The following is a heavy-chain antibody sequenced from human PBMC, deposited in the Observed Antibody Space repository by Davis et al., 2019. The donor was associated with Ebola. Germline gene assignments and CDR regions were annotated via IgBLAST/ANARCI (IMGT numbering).Heavy chain of an antibody. J-gene: IGHJ5*02. D-gene: IGHD6-13*01. Sequence: SETLSLTCAVYGGSFSGYYWSWIRQPPGKGLEWIGEINHSGSTYYNPSLKSRVTISVDTSKNQFSLKLSSVTAADTAVYYCARGHSSSWYSRVGFDPWGQGTLVTVSS. CDR2: INHSGST. CDR1: GGSFSGYY. CDR3: ARGHSSSWYSRVGFDP. V-gene: IGHV4-34*01.